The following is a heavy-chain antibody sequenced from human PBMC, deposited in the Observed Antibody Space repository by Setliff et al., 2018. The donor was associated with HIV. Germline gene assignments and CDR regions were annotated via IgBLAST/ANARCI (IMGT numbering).Heavy chain of an antibody. D-gene: IGHD3-3*01. V-gene: IGHV1-69*10. J-gene: IGHJ6*03. CDR1: GGTFSGYV. Sequence: GASVKVSCKTSGGTFSGYVLIWVRQAPGQGLEWMGGIIPLLGTANYAQKFQGRVTITTDKSTSTAYMELSSLRSDDTAVYYCGRYNFWSGYTYYMDVWGKGTTVTVSS. CDR2: IIPLLGTA. CDR3: GRYNFWSGYTYYMDV.